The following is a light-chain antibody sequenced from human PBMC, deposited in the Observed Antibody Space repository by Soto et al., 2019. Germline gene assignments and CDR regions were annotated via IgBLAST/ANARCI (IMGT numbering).Light chain of an antibody. V-gene: IGLV2-11*01. CDR2: DVN. CDR3: CSYAGSYTFV. J-gene: IGLJ7*01. CDR1: SSDIGAYNY. Sequence: QSALTQPRSVSGSPGQSVTISCTGTSSDIGAYNYVSWYQQHPDKAPKLMLYDVNKRPSGVPDRFSGSKSGNTASLTISGLQAEDEADYSCCSYAGSYTFVFGTGTQLTVL.